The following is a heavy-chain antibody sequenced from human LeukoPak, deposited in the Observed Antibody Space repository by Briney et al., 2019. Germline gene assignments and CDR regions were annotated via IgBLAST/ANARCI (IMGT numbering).Heavy chain of an antibody. D-gene: IGHD3-3*01. Sequence: SETLSLTCAVSGGSISSGGYYWSWIRQPPGKGLEWIGYIYYSGSTNYNPSLKSRVTISVDTSKNQFSLKLSSVTAADTAVYYCARDSVYDFWSGYSLDVWGQGTTVTVSS. V-gene: IGHV4-61*08. CDR1: GGSISSGGYY. CDR2: IYYSGST. CDR3: ARDSVYDFWSGYSLDV. J-gene: IGHJ6*02.